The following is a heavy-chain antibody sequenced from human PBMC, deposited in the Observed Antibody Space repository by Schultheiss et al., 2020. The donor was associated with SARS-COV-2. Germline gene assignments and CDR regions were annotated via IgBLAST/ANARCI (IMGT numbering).Heavy chain of an antibody. CDR2: IYYSGNT. CDR3: ATSPRGPTLRRGDY. J-gene: IGHJ4*02. Sequence: SQTLSLTCTVSGGSVSSGSYYWSWIRQPPGKGLEWIGHIYYSGNTNYNPSLKSRVTISVDTSRNQFSLKVTSVTAADTAVYYCATSPRGPTLRRGDYWGKGTLVTVSS. V-gene: IGHV4-61*01. D-gene: IGHD2/OR15-2a*01. CDR1: GGSVSSGSYY.